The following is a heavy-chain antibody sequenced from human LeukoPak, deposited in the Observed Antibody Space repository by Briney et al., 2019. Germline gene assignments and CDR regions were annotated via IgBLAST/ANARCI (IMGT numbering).Heavy chain of an antibody. CDR2: ISYDGSNK. D-gene: IGHD4-17*01. CDR3: ATSTVTTLYFDY. Sequence: GGSLRLSCAASGFTFSSYAMSWVRQAPGKGLEWVAVISYDGSNKYYADSVKGRFTISRDNSKNTLYLQMNSLRAEDTAVYYCATSTVTTLYFDYWGQGTLVTVSS. CDR1: GFTFSSYA. V-gene: IGHV3-30-3*01. J-gene: IGHJ4*02.